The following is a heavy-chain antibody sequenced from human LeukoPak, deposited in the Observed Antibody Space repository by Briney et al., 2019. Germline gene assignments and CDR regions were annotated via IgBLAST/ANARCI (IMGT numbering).Heavy chain of an antibody. CDR2: IYPGDSDT. D-gene: IGHD2-2*01. CDR1: GYSFTSYW. V-gene: IGHV5-51*01. J-gene: IGHJ4*02. CDR3: ARWVLETKDIVVVPAATQPAGYFDY. Sequence: GESLKISCKGSGYSFTSYWIGWVRQMPGKGLEWMGIIYPGDSDTRYSPSFQGQVTISADKSISTAYLQWSSLKASDTAMYYCARWVLETKDIVVVPAATQPAGYFDYWGQGTLVTVSS.